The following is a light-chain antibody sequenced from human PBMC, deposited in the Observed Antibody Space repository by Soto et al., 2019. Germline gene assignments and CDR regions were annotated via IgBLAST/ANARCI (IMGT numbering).Light chain of an antibody. V-gene: IGKV1-39*01. J-gene: IGKJ2*01. CDR2: AAS. CDR1: QSISSY. Sequence: XSASVGDRVTITCRASQSISSYLNWYQQKPGKAPKLLIYAASSLQSGVPSRFSGSGSGTDFTLTISSLQPEDFATYYCQQSYSTPYTFGQGTKLEIK. CDR3: QQSYSTPYT.